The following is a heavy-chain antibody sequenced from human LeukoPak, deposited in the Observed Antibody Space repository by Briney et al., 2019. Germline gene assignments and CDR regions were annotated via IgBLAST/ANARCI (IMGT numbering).Heavy chain of an antibody. V-gene: IGHV4-39*01. CDR3: ARGMRYFGL. CDR2: SYYSEST. J-gene: IGHJ4*02. D-gene: IGHD3-9*01. CDR1: GGSISSSSYY. Sequence: PSETLSLTCTVSGGSISSSSYYWGWIRQPPXXXXEWIGSSYYSESTYYXPSLXXRVTISVDTSKNQFSLKLSSVTAADTAVYYCARGMRYFGLWGQGTLVTVSS.